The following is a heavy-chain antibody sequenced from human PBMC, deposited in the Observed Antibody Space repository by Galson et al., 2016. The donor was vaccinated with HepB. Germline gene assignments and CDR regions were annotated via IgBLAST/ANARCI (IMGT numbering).Heavy chain of an antibody. CDR1: SGSVSSDSHY. Sequence: SETLSLTCTVYSGSVSSDSHYWGWIRQPPGKGLEWIGSVHSSGSTSYNTSLKSRVIISVDTSRNQFSLKLTSVTAAETAVYYCARGLGDFWSGFYGHFGMDVWGKGTSVSVSS. D-gene: IGHD3-3*01. J-gene: IGHJ6*04. CDR3: ARGLGDFWSGFYGHFGMDV. CDR2: VHSSGST. V-gene: IGHV4-39*01.